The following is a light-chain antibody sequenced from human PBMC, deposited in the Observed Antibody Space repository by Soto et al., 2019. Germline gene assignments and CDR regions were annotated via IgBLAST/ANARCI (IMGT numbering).Light chain of an antibody. CDR2: WAS. CDR3: QQYYSTPLA. V-gene: IGKV4-1*01. J-gene: IGKJ4*01. CDR1: QSVLYSPNNKNY. Sequence: DIVLTQSPDSLAVSLGERATINCKSSQSVLYSPNNKNYLAWYQQKPGQPPKLLIYWASTRESGVPDRFSCSGSETDFTLTIDSLQAEDVAVYYCQQYYSTPLAFGGGTKVEIK.